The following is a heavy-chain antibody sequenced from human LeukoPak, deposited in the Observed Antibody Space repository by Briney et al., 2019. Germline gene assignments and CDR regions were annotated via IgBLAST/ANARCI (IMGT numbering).Heavy chain of an antibody. V-gene: IGHV3-23*01. Sequence: GGSLRLSCAASGFTFTNYAMSWVRQAPGKGLEWVSTMSGSGGSTYYAESVKGRFTISRDNSKSTLYLQMNSLRAEDTAVYYCARTSGGNSFDYWGQGTLVTVSS. D-gene: IGHD2-15*01. CDR2: MSGSGGST. CDR1: GFTFTNYA. J-gene: IGHJ4*02. CDR3: ARTSGGNSFDY.